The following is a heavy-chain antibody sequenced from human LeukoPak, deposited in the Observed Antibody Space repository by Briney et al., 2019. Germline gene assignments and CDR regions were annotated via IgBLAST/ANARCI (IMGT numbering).Heavy chain of an antibody. CDR2: IYYSGST. J-gene: IGHJ6*02. CDR3: ARDSRIVGATLAYYYGMDV. V-gene: IGHV4-59*01. CDR1: GGSISSYY. Sequence: KPSETLSLTCTVSGGSISSYYWSWIRQPPGKGLEWIGYIYYSGSTNYNPSLKSRVTISVDTSKNQFSLKLSSVTAADTAVYYCARDSRIVGATLAYYYGMDVWGQGTTVTVSS. D-gene: IGHD1-26*01.